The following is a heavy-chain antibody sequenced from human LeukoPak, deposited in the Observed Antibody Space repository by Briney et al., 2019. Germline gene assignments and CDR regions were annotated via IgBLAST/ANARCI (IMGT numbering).Heavy chain of an antibody. Sequence: SETLSLTCAVDGGSFSGYYCSWIRQPPGKGLEWIGEINHSGSTNYNPSLKSRVTISVDTSKNQFSLKLSSVTAADTAVYYCARGNGGYYDSSGNFDYWGQGTLVSVSS. CDR1: GGSFSGYY. J-gene: IGHJ4*02. CDR2: INHSGST. D-gene: IGHD3-22*01. V-gene: IGHV4-34*01. CDR3: ARGNGGYYDSSGNFDY.